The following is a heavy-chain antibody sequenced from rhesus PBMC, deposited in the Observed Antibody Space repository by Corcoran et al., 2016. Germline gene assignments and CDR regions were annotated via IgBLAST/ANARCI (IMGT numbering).Heavy chain of an antibody. CDR3: ARDGQYCSTTYCSSDGLDS. CDR1: GGSISDSYR. CDR2: IYGLTTTT. D-gene: IGHD2-15*01. J-gene: IGHJ6*01. V-gene: IGHV4S10*01. Sequence: QVQLQESGPGVVKPSETLSLTCAVSGGSISDSYRWSWIRQPPGKGLEWIWYIYGLTTTTNYIPTLKTRVTISKDTSKNQFSLNLSSVTAAYSAVYYCARDGQYCSTTYCSSDGLDSWGQGVVVTVSS.